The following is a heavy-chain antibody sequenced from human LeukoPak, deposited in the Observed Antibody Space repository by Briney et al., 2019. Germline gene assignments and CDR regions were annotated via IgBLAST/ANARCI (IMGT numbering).Heavy chain of an antibody. CDR2: IWYDGSNK. D-gene: IGHD2-21*01. CDR3: ARDQADRDEGHFDY. Sequence: PGRSLRLSCAASGFTFSSYGMHWVRQAPGKGLEWVAVIWYDGSNKYYADSVKGRFTISRDNSKNTLYLQMNSLRAEDTAVYYCARDQADRDEGHFDYWGQGTLVTVSS. V-gene: IGHV3-33*01. CDR1: GFTFSSYG. J-gene: IGHJ4*02.